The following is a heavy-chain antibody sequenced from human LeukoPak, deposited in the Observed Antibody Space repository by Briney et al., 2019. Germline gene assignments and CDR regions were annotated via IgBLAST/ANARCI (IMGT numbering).Heavy chain of an antibody. D-gene: IGHD6-19*01. Sequence: ASVKVSCKASGYSFTSYAMHWLRQAPGQRLEWMGWINAGNGNTKYSQKFQGRVTITRDTSASTAYMELSSLRSEDTAVYYCARYSSVWYNWFVPWGQRTLVTVSS. CDR3: ARYSSVWYNWFVP. V-gene: IGHV1-3*01. CDR1: GYSFTSYA. CDR2: INAGNGNT. J-gene: IGHJ5*02.